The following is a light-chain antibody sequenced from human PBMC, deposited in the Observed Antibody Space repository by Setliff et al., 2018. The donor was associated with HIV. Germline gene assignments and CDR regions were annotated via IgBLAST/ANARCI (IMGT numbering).Light chain of an antibody. CDR3: CSYAGSYTDV. CDR1: NSDVGGYNY. Sequence: QSALTQPRSVSGSPGQSVTISCTGTNSDVGGYNYVSWYQQHPGKAPKLMIYDVSKRPSGVPDRFSGSKSGNTASLTISGLQAEDEADYYCCSYAGSYTDVFGTGTKV. V-gene: IGLV2-11*01. CDR2: DVS. J-gene: IGLJ1*01.